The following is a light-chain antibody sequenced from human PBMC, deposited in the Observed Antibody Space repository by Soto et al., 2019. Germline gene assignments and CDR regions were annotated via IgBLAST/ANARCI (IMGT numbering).Light chain of an antibody. Sequence: DIQMTQSPSSLSASVGDTFTITCRTSQSINTYLNWYQQKPGKAPKVLIYGASSLQGGVPLRFSGSGSGTDFTLTISSLQPEDFATYYCQESYSTLWGTCGQGTKVDIK. J-gene: IGKJ1*01. CDR2: GAS. CDR1: QSINTY. V-gene: IGKV1-39*01. CDR3: QESYSTLWGT.